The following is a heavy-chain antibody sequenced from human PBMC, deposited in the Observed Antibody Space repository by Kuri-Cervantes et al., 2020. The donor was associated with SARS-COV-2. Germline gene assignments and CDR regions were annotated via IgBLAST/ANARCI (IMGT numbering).Heavy chain of an antibody. V-gene: IGHV3-30*02. D-gene: IGHD6-6*01. CDR2: IRYDGSNK. Sequence: GGSLRLSCAASGFTSSSYAMHWVRQAPGKGLEWVAFIRYDGSNKYYADSVKGRFTISRDNSKNTLYLQMSSLRAEDTAVYYCARDAGEHLVQFFMDVWGQGTAVTVSS. CDR1: GFTSSSYA. J-gene: IGHJ6*02. CDR3: ARDAGEHLVQFFMDV.